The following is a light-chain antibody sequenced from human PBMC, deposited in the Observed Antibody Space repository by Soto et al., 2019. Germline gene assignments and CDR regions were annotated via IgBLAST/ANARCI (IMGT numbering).Light chain of an antibody. CDR1: SSNIGAGRD. Sequence: QSVLTQPPSVSGAPGQRVTISCTGSSSNIGAGRDVHWYQQLPGTAPKLLIYGNSNRPSGVPDRFSVSKSGASASLAISGRRAEDEGDYFCQSYGTGLSGLYVFGTGTKLTVL. CDR3: QSYGTGLSGLYV. J-gene: IGLJ1*01. CDR2: GNS. V-gene: IGLV1-40*01.